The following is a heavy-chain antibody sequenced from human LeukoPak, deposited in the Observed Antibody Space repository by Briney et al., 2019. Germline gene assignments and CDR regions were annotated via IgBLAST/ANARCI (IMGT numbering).Heavy chain of an antibody. D-gene: IGHD3-10*02. CDR3: AELGITMIGGV. Sequence: TGGSLRLSCAASGFTFSSYGMSWVRQAPGKGLEWVSAIRGSGGSTYYADSVKGRFTISRDNSKNTLYLQMNSLRAEDTAVYYCAELGITMIGGVWGKGTTVTISP. J-gene: IGHJ6*04. CDR1: GFTFSSYG. V-gene: IGHV3-23*01. CDR2: IRGSGGST.